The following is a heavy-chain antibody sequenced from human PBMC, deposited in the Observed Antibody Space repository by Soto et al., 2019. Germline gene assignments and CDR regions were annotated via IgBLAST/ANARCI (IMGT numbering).Heavy chain of an antibody. Sequence: EVQLLESGGGLVQPGGSLRLSCAASGFTFSTYAMSWVRQAPGKGLEWVSGISVSGGSTYYADSVKGRFTTSRDNSKNTLYLQMNSLRAEDTAVYYCAKLPESGEQLVRNWFDPWGQGTLVTVSS. V-gene: IGHV3-23*01. CDR3: AKLPESGEQLVRNWFDP. CDR1: GFTFSTYA. CDR2: ISVSGGST. D-gene: IGHD6-6*01. J-gene: IGHJ5*02.